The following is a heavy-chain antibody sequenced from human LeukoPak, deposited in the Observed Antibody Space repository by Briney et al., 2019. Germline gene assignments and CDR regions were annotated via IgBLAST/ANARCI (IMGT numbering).Heavy chain of an antibody. J-gene: IGHJ4*02. CDR1: GVSISSHY. Sequence: SETMSLTCNVSGVSISSHYWSWLRQPPGKGLEWIGYRYHNGNSNYNPSLRSRVTVSIDMSKSQVSLSLNSVTAADTAVYYCARMVFGIMTGYYHDSWGQGTLVTVSS. CDR2: RYHNGNS. D-gene: IGHD2-8*01. CDR3: ARMVFGIMTGYYHDS. V-gene: IGHV4-59*11.